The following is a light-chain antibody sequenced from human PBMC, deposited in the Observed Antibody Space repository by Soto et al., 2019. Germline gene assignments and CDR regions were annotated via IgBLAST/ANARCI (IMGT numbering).Light chain of an antibody. CDR1: QSVSSSY. V-gene: IGKV3-20*01. J-gene: IGKJ4*01. CDR2: GAS. CDR3: QQYNLWPLT. Sequence: EIVLTQSPGTLSLSPGERATLSCRASQSVSSSYLAWYQQKPGQAPRLLIYGASSRATGIPDRFSGSGSGTEFTLTINSLQSEDFAVYYCQQYNLWPLTFGGGTKVDIK.